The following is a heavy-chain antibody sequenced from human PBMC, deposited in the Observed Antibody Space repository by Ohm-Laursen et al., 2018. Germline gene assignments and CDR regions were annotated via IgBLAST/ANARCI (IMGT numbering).Heavy chain of an antibody. CDR1: GGSISSYY. D-gene: IGHD1-26*01. J-gene: IGHJ4*02. V-gene: IGHV4-4*07. CDR2: IYTSGST. CDR3: ASTNSGSSPEAFDY. Sequence: TLSLTCTVSGGSISSYYWSWIRQPAGKGLEWIGRIYTSGSTNYNPSLKSRVTMSVDTSKNQFSLKLSSVTAADTAVYYCASTNSGSSPEAFDYWGQGTLVTVSS.